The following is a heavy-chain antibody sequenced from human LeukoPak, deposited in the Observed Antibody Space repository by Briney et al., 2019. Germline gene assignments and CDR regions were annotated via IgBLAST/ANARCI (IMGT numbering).Heavy chain of an antibody. Sequence: APVKVSCKVSGYTLTELSMHWVRQAPGKGLQWMGGFDPEDGETIYAQKFQGRVTMTEDTSTDTAYMELSSLRSEDTAVYYCATGRSSWYGREYYFDYWGQGTLVTVSS. CDR3: ATGRSSWYGREYYFDY. D-gene: IGHD6-13*01. CDR2: FDPEDGET. CDR1: GYTLTELS. J-gene: IGHJ4*02. V-gene: IGHV1-24*01.